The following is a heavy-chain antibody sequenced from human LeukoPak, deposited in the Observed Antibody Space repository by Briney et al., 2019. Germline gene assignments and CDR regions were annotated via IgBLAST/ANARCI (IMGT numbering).Heavy chain of an antibody. D-gene: IGHD2-2*01. Sequence: GGSLRLSCAAYGFTFSSYSMNWVRQAPGKGLEWVSSISSSSSYIYYADSVKGRFTISRDNAKNSLYLQMNSLRAEDTAVYYCARSKLFSLLVVPLDYWGQGTLVTVSS. V-gene: IGHV3-21*01. CDR2: ISSSSSYI. CDR1: GFTFSSYS. J-gene: IGHJ4*02. CDR3: ARSKLFSLLVVPLDY.